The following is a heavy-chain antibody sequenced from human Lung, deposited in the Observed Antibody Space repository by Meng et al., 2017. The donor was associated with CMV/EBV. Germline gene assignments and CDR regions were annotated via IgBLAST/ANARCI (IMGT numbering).Heavy chain of an antibody. D-gene: IGHD2-2*01. CDR1: GFTFSNAW. Sequence: GESXKISCAASGFTFSNAWMSWVRQAPGKGLEWVGRIKSKTDGGTTDYAAPVKGRFTISRDDSKNTLYLQMNSLKTEDTAVYYCTPGRIYCSSTSCHWGGMDVXGQGXTVTVSS. V-gene: IGHV3-15*01. CDR2: IKSKTDGGTT. CDR3: TPGRIYCSSTSCHWGGMDV. J-gene: IGHJ6*02.